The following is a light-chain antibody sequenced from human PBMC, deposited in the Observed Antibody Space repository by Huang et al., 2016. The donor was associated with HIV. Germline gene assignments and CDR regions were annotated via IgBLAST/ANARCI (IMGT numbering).Light chain of an antibody. CDR3: QLYGTSPTWT. V-gene: IGKV3-20*01. CDR1: QSVSRNY. CDR2: GAS. J-gene: IGKJ1*01. Sequence: EIVLTQSPGTLSLSPGERATLSCRSSQSVSRNYLAWYQQKSGHAPRLLVYGASSRATCSPDRFSGSGSGTDFTLTITRLEPEEFAMYYCQLYGTSPTWTFGPGTKVDIK.